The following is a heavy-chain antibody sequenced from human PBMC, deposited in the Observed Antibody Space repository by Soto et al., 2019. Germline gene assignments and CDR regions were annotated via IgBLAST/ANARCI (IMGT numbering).Heavy chain of an antibody. D-gene: IGHD1-26*01. J-gene: IGHJ3*02. CDR1: GVTFSSYA. Sequence: SSVKVSCKASGVTFSSYAISWVRQAPGQGLEWMGGIIPIFGTANYAQKFQGRVTITADESTSTAYMELSSLRSEDTAVYYCATYGRVGATTALGAFDTWGQGTMVTVSS. V-gene: IGHV1-69*13. CDR3: ATYGRVGATTALGAFDT. CDR2: IIPIFGTA.